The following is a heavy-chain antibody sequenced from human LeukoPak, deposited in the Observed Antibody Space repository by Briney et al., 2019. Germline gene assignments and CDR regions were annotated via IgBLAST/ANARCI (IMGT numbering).Heavy chain of an antibody. V-gene: IGHV3-23*01. Sequence: PGGSLRLSCAASGFTFSSYAMSWVRQAPGKGLEWVSAISGSGGSTYYADSVKGRFTISRDNSKNTLYLQMNSLRAEDTAVYYCAKDSSCDILTGYYPPPNDWFDPWGQGTLVTVSS. CDR3: AKDSSCDILTGYYPPPNDWFDP. CDR1: GFTFSSYA. J-gene: IGHJ5*02. D-gene: IGHD3-9*01. CDR2: ISGSGGST.